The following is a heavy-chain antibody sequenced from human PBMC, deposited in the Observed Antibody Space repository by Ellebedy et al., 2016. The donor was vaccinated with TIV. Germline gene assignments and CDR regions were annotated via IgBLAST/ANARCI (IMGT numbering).Heavy chain of an antibody. CDR3: ASNRYCSSTSCYNGPYFDY. V-gene: IGHV3-53*01. D-gene: IGHD2-2*01. Sequence: GESLKISXAASGFTVSSNYMSWVRQAPGKGLEWVSVIYSGGSTYYADSVKGRFTISRDNSKNTLYLQMNSLRAEDTAVYYCASNRYCSSTSCYNGPYFDYWGQGTLVTVSS. J-gene: IGHJ4*02. CDR2: IYSGGST. CDR1: GFTVSSNY.